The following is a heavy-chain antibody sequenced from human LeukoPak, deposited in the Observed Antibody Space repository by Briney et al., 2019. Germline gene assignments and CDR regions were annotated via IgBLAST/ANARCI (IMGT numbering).Heavy chain of an antibody. Sequence: SVKVSCKASGGTFSSYAISWVRQAPGQGLEWMGGIIPIFGTANYAQKFQGRVTITADESTNTAYMELSSLRSEDTAVYYCARDSPLITIFGVAIYGMDVWGQGTTVTVSS. D-gene: IGHD3-3*01. CDR1: GGTFSSYA. CDR2: IIPIFGTA. J-gene: IGHJ6*02. V-gene: IGHV1-69*13. CDR3: ARDSPLITIFGVAIYGMDV.